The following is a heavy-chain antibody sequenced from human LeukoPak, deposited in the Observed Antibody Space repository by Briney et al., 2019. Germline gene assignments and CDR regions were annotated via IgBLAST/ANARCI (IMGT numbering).Heavy chain of an antibody. V-gene: IGHV4-34*01. CDR3: ARGTTTVDIVVVVAATPIYYMDV. CDR2: INHSGST. Sequence: SETLSLTCAVYGGSFSGYYWSWIRQPPGKGLEWIGEINHSGSTNYNPSLKSRVTISVDTSKNQVSLKLSSVTAADTAVYYCARGTTTVDIVVVVAATPIYYMDVWGKGTTVTVSS. CDR1: GGSFSGYY. D-gene: IGHD2-15*01. J-gene: IGHJ6*03.